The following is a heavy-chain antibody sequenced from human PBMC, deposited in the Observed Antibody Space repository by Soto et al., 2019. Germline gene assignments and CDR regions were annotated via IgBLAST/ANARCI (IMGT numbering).Heavy chain of an antibody. D-gene: IGHD2-2*01. CDR1: GGSVSSGSYY. CDR3: AREKRCSSTSCFLNYYYYGMDV. J-gene: IGHJ6*02. CDR2: IYYSGST. V-gene: IGHV4-61*01. Sequence: QVQLQESGPGLVKPSETLSLTCTVSGGSVSSGSYYWSWIRQPPGKGLEWIGYIYYSGSTNYNPPLKSRVTISVDTSKNQFSLKLSSVTAVDTAVYYCAREKRCSSTSCFLNYYYYGMDVWGQGTTVTVSS.